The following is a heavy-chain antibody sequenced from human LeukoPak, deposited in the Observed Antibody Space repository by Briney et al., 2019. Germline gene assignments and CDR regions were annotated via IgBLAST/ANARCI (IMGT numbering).Heavy chain of an antibody. J-gene: IGHJ4*02. Sequence: GGSLRLSCAASGFTFSSYTMNWVRQAPGKGLEWVSYISSSSSTIYYADSVKGRFTISRDYAKNSLYLQMNSLRDEDTAVYYCARYVDTTMLTWGQGTLVTVSS. D-gene: IGHD5-18*01. CDR3: ARYVDTTMLT. CDR1: GFTFSSYT. V-gene: IGHV3-48*02. CDR2: ISSSSSTI.